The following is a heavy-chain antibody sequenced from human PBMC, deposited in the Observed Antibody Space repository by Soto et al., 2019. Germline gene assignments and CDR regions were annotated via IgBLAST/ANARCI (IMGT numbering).Heavy chain of an antibody. V-gene: IGHV3-64*01. CDR2: ISSNGGST. J-gene: IGHJ4*02. D-gene: IGHD5-12*01. CDR1: GFTFSSYA. CDR3: ARRGYSGYEIDY. Sequence: EVQLVESGGGLVQPGGSLRLSCAASGFTFSSYAMNWVRQAPGEGLEYVSDISSNGGSTYYANSVKGRFTISRDNSKNTLYLQMGSLRAEDMAVYYCARRGYSGYEIDYWGQGTLVTVSS.